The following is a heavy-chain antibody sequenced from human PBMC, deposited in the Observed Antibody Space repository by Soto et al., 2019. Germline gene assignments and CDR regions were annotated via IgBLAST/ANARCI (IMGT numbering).Heavy chain of an antibody. J-gene: IGHJ5*02. CDR2: ISDSGRT. CDR1: GGSIRRSDSY. Sequence: PSETLSLTCSVSGGSIRRSDSYWTWVRQAPGKGLEWIAYISDSGRTDYNPSLKSRVTISVDTSKNQFSLKLSSVTAADTAVYYCARGVEKDDFWSGYYTYNWFDPWGQGTLVTVSS. D-gene: IGHD3-3*01. CDR3: ARGVEKDDFWSGYYTYNWFDP. V-gene: IGHV4-30-4*08.